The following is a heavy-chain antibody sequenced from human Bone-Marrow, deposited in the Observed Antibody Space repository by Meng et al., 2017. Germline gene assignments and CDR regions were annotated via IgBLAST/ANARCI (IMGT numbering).Heavy chain of an antibody. V-gene: IGHV4-31*01. CDR3: ARGRRGYCSGGSCYHSNWFDP. J-gene: IGHJ5*02. Sequence: QREVWGPGCDEPLQTPVRSCTDFGGYISSGGYYWRWIRQHPGKGLEWIGYIYYSGSTYYNPALKSLVTISVDTSKNQFSLKVRSVTAADTAVYYCARGRRGYCSGGSCYHSNWFDPWGQGTLVTVSS. CDR1: GGYISSGGYY. D-gene: IGHD2-15*01. CDR2: IYYSGST.